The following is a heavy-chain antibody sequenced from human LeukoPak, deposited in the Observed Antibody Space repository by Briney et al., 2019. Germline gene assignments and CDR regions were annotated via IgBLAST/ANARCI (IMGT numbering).Heavy chain of an antibody. D-gene: IGHD4-17*01. CDR1: GGSLSSYY. CDR2: IYYSGST. Sequence: SETLSLTCTVSGGSLSSYYWSWVRPPPGRGRERMGSIYYSGSTYYNPSLKSRVTISVDTSKNPFSLKLSPVTAADTAVYYWARDRWGGGMTTVTRSNWFDPWGQGTLVTVSS. V-gene: IGHV4-59*12. J-gene: IGHJ5*02. CDR3: ARDRWGGGMTTVTRSNWFDP.